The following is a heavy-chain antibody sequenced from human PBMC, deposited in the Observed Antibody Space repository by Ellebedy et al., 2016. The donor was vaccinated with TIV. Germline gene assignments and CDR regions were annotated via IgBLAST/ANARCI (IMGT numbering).Heavy chain of an antibody. D-gene: IGHD1-26*01. CDR2: IKEDGSER. CDR3: GRDLSGSADY. V-gene: IGHV3-7*01. CDR1: GFTFSNYW. J-gene: IGHJ4*02. Sequence: GESLKISCAVSGFTFSNYWMSWVRQAPGKGLEWVANIKEDGSERNHVDSVKGRFTISRHNAKNTLYLQMHGLRAEDTAVYYCGRDLSGSADYWGPGTLVTVAS.